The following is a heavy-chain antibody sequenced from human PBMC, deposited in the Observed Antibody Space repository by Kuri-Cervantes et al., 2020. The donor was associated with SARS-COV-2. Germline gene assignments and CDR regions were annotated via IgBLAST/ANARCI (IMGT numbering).Heavy chain of an antibody. V-gene: IGHV3-23*01. J-gene: IGHJ6*03. CDR1: GFTLSDYY. D-gene: IGHD2-2*01. CDR3: AKPPHCSSTSCYGGYYMDV. CDR2: ISGSGGST. Sequence: LSLTCAASGFTLSDYYMSWIRQAPGKGLEWVSAISGSGGSTYYADSVKGRFTISRDNSKNTLYLQMNSLRAEDTAVYYCAKPPHCSSTSCYGGYYMDVWGKGTTVTVSS.